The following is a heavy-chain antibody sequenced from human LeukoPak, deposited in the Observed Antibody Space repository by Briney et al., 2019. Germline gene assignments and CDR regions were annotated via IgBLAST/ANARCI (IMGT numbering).Heavy chain of an antibody. D-gene: IGHD2-2*02. CDR1: GFTFSSYG. V-gene: IGHV3-33*06. CDR3: AKNTPRDYYYMDV. CDR2: IWYDGSNK. Sequence: GGSLRLSCAASGFTFSSYGMHWVRQAPGKGLEWVAVIWYDGSNKYYAVSVKGRFTISRDNSKNTLYLQMNSLRAEDTAVYYCAKNTPRDYYYMDVWGKGTTVTVSS. J-gene: IGHJ6*03.